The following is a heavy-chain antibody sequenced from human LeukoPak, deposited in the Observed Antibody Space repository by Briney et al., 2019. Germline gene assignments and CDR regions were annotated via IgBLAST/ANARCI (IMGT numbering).Heavy chain of an antibody. Sequence: SETLSLTCAVYGGSFSGYYWSWIRQPPGKGLERIGEINHSGSTNYNPSLKSRVTISVDTSKNQFSLKLSSVTAADTAVYYCARGLLWEPQRVVGYWGQGTLVTVSS. V-gene: IGHV4-34*01. CDR3: ARGLLWEPQRVVGY. CDR2: INHSGST. J-gene: IGHJ4*02. D-gene: IGHD1-26*01. CDR1: GGSFSGYY.